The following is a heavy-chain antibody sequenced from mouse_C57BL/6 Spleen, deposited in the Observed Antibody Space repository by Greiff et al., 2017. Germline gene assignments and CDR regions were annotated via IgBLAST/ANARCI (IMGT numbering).Heavy chain of an antibody. CDR3: TRGGKVTTGFAY. Sequence: EVKLVESGEGLVKPGGSLKLSCAASGFTFSSYAMSWVRQTPEKRLEWVAYISSGGDYIYYADTVKGRFTISSDNARNTLYLQMSSLKSEDTAMYYCTRGGKVTTGFAYWGQGTLVTVSA. V-gene: IGHV5-9-1*02. CDR1: GFTFSSYA. CDR2: ISSGGDYI. J-gene: IGHJ3*01. D-gene: IGHD1-1*01.